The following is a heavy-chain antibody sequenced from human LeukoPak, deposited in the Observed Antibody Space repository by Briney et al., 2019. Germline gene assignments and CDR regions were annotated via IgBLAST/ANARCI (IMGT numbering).Heavy chain of an antibody. CDR3: AKEIAVAGEYYFDY. D-gene: IGHD6-19*01. V-gene: IGHV3-23*01. J-gene: IGHJ4*02. CDR1: GFTFSSYA. CDR2: ISGSGGST. Sequence: GASLRLSCAASGFTFSSYAMSWVRQAPGKGLEWVSAISGSGGSTYYADSVKGRFTISRDNSKNTLYLQMNSPRAEDTAVYYCAKEIAVAGEYYFDYWGQGTLVTVSS.